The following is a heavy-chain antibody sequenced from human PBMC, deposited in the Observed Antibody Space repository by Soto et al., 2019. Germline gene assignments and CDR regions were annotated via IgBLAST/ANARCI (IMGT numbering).Heavy chain of an antibody. CDR1: GGSISSYY. CDR3: ASTNWATTVRTRGAFDI. D-gene: IGHD4-17*01. CDR2: IYTSGST. Sequence: SETLSLTCTVSGGSISSYYWSWIRQPAGKGLEWIGRIYTSGSTNYNPSLKSRVTMSVDTSKNQFSLKLSSVTAADTAVYYCASTNWATTVRTRGAFDIWGQGTMVTVSS. V-gene: IGHV4-4*07. J-gene: IGHJ3*02.